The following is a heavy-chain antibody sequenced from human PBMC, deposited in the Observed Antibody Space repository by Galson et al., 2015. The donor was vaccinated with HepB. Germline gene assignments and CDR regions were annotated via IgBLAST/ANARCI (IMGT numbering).Heavy chain of an antibody. D-gene: IGHD3-10*01. Sequence: SLRLSCAASGFTFSSYAMSWVRQAPGKGLEWVSVISGSGGSTYYADSVKGRFTISRDNTKNTLYLQMNSLRAEDTAVYYCAKACLYGSGSSPLDDGMDVWGQGTTVTVSS. CDR2: ISGSGGST. V-gene: IGHV3-23*01. CDR3: AKACLYGSGSSPLDDGMDV. J-gene: IGHJ6*02. CDR1: GFTFSSYA.